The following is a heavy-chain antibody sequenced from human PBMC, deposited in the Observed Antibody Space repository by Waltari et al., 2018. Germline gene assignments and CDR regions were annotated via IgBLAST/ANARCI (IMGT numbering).Heavy chain of an antibody. CDR3: ARDLLGWELRSPLEI. Sequence: QEQLVESGGGVVQPGRSLRLSCAAYGFIFRSYGMHWVRQTPGKGLEWVSFISFDGDNKYYADSVKGRFTISRDNFNNMLYMQMNSLRAEDTADYYCARDLLGWELRSPLEIWGQGTMVTVSS. CDR2: ISFDGDNK. V-gene: IGHV3-30*03. J-gene: IGHJ3*02. CDR1: GFIFRSYG. D-gene: IGHD1-26*01.